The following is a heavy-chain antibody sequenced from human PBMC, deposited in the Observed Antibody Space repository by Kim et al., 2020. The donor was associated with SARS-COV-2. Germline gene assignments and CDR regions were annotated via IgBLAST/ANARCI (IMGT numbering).Heavy chain of an antibody. Sequence: RFTISRDNSKNTLYLQMNSLRAEDTAVYYCAKTLFDYLPAAIAENWFDPWGQGTLVTVSS. CDR3: AKTLFDYLPAAIAENWFDP. D-gene: IGHD2-2*01. J-gene: IGHJ5*02. V-gene: IGHV3-30*02.